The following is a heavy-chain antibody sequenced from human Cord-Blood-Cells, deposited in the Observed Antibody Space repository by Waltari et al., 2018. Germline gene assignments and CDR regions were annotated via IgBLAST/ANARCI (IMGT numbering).Heavy chain of an antibody. J-gene: IGHJ3*02. CDR2: INAGNGNT. D-gene: IGHD2-2*01. CDR3: ARVYCSSTSCYAFDI. Sequence: QVQLVQSGAEVKKPGASVKVSCKASGYTFPSYAMHWVRQAPGQRLEWMGWINAGNGNTKYSQKFQGRVTITRDTSASTAYMELSSLRSEDTAVYYCARVYCSSTSCYAFDIWGQGTMVTVSS. CDR1: GYTFPSYA. V-gene: IGHV1-3*01.